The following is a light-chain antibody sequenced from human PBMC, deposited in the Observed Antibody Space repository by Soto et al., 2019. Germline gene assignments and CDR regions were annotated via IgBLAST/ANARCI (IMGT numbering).Light chain of an antibody. CDR2: DAS. J-gene: IGKJ5*01. CDR3: QQYNKWPLIT. Sequence: EVVMTQSPATLSVSPGEGATLSCRASQSVASRLAWYQHTPGQTPRLLIYDASIRATDIPARFSGSGSGTEFTLTITSLQSEDFAVYYCQQYNKWPLITFGQGTRLEIK. CDR1: QSVASR. V-gene: IGKV3-15*01.